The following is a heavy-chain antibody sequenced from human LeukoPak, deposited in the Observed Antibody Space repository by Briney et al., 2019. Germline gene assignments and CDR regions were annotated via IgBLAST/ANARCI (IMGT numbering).Heavy chain of an antibody. V-gene: IGHV4-59*01. D-gene: IGHD4-17*01. CDR3: ARDFRSDDDDYVGLYY. CDR1: GGSISSYY. J-gene: IGHJ4*02. CDR2: INSSGST. Sequence: SETLSLTCTISGGSISSYYWSWIRQPPGQGLEWIGYINSSGSTNYNPSLKSRVTISVDTSKNQCSLRLRSVTAAETAVYYCARDFRSDDDDYVGLYYWGQGTLVTVSS.